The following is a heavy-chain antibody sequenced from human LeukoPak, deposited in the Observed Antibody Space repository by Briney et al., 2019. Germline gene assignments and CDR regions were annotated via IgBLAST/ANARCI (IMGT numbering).Heavy chain of an antibody. V-gene: IGHV1-18*01. J-gene: IGHJ5*02. Sequence: ALVKVSCKASGYTFTSYGISWVRQAPGQGLEWMGWISAYNGNTNYAQKLQGRVTMTTDTSTSTAYMELRSLRSDDTAVYYCARATMVRGVIIQGWFDPWGQGTLVTVSS. CDR3: ARATMVRGVIIQGWFDP. D-gene: IGHD3-10*01. CDR1: GYTFTSYG. CDR2: ISAYNGNT.